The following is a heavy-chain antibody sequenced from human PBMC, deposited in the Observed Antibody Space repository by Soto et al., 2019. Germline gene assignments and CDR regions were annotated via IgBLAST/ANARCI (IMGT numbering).Heavy chain of an antibody. V-gene: IGHV4-61*01. D-gene: IGHD3-16*02. Sequence: SETLSLTCTVSGGSVSSGSYYWSWIRQPPGKGLEWIGYIYYSGSTNYNPSLKSRVTISVDTSKNRFSLKLSSVTAADTAVYYCARDPIYDYVWGSYRPHYYYYGMDVWGQGTTVTVSS. CDR1: GGSVSSGSYY. CDR3: ARDPIYDYVWGSYRPHYYYYGMDV. CDR2: IYYSGST. J-gene: IGHJ6*02.